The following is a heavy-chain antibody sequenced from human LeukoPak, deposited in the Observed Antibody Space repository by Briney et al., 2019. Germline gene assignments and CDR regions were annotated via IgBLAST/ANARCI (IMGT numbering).Heavy chain of an antibody. CDR2: SSAYNGNT. Sequence: ASVKVSCKASGGTFSSYAISWVRQAPGQGLELMGWSSAYNGNTNYAQKLQGRVTMTTDTSTSTAYMELRSLRSDDTAVYYCARDSAYYYDSSGPFDYWGQGTLVTVSS. V-gene: IGHV1-18*01. J-gene: IGHJ4*02. D-gene: IGHD3-22*01. CDR3: ARDSAYYYDSSGPFDY. CDR1: GGTFSSYA.